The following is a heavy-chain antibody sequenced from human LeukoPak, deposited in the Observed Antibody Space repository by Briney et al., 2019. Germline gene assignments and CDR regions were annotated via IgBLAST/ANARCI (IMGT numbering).Heavy chain of an antibody. J-gene: IGHJ4*02. D-gene: IGHD3-22*01. V-gene: IGHV3-23*01. CDR1: GFTFSSYG. Sequence: GGSLRLSCAVSGFTFSSYGMSWVRQAPGKGLEWVSAISGSGGSTYYADSVKGRFTISRDNSKNTLYLQMNSLRAEDTAVYYCAKHYYDSSGYCLFDYWGQGTLVTVSS. CDR3: AKHYYDSSGYCLFDY. CDR2: ISGSGGST.